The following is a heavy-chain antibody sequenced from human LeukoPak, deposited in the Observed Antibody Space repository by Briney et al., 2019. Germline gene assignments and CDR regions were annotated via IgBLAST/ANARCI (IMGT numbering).Heavy chain of an antibody. Sequence: PSETLSLTCTVSGGSISSSSYYWGWIRQPPGKGLEWIGSIYYSGSTYYNPSLKSRVTISVDTSKNQFSLKLSSVTAADTAVYYCARISSGWLLGFDYWGQGTLVTVSS. V-gene: IGHV4-39*07. CDR3: ARISSGWLLGFDY. D-gene: IGHD6-19*01. J-gene: IGHJ4*02. CDR1: GGSISSSSYY. CDR2: IYYSGST.